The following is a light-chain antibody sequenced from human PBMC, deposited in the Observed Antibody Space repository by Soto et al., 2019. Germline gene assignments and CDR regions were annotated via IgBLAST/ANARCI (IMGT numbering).Light chain of an antibody. CDR2: AAS. CDR1: QGVSRH. J-gene: IGKJ4*01. CDR3: QQYHQWPLT. V-gene: IGKV3D-15*01. Sequence: EIVMTQSPAPLSLSPGERATLSCRASQGVSRHLAWYQQKPGQAPRLLIYAASTRAAGVPARFSGSGSLTEFTLTIRSLQSEDFTVYYCQQYHQWPLTFGGGTKVEI.